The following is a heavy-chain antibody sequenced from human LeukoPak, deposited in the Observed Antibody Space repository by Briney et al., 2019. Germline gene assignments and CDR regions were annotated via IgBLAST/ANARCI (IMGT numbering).Heavy chain of an antibody. V-gene: IGHV4-59*12. D-gene: IGHD2-2*02. CDR2: VFYSGTT. Sequence: PSETLSLTCTVSGGSITGYYWSWIRQPPGKGLEWIGYVFYSGTTLYNPSLKSRVTISVDTSKNQFSLKLSSVTAADTAVYYCARRGYCSSTSCYNWYYYYMDVWGKGTTVTVSS. CDR3: ARRGYCSSTSCYNWYYYYMDV. CDR1: GGSITGYY. J-gene: IGHJ6*03.